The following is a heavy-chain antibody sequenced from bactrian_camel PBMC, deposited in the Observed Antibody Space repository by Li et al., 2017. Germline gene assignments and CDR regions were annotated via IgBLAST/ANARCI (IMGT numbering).Heavy chain of an antibody. Sequence: QVQLVESGGGSVQAGGSLRLSCAASGYIRARNCMLWFRRAPGGKRVGVASIYPSRGTTFYDDSVKGRFTISRDNAKNTLTLQMNSLKTEDTGVYYCATDDPRLIACGSSCRPYWGQGTQVTVS. J-gene: IGHJ4*01. CDR2: IYPSRGTT. CDR1: GYIRARNC. CDR3: ATDDPRLIACGSSCRPY. V-gene: IGHV3-2*01. D-gene: IGHD2*01.